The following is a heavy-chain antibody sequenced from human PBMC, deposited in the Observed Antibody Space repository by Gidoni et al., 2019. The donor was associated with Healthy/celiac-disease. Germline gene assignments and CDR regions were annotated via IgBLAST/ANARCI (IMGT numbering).Heavy chain of an antibody. CDR3: AREDRAARWSIHYYYYYYMDV. V-gene: IGHV4-34*01. D-gene: IGHD6-6*01. Sequence: AVYGGSFSGYYWSWIRQPPGKGLEWIGEINHSGSTNYNPSLKSRVTISVDTSKNQFSLKLSSVTAADTAVYYCAREDRAARWSIHYYYYYYMDVWGKGTTVTVSS. CDR1: GGSFSGYY. J-gene: IGHJ6*03. CDR2: INHSGST.